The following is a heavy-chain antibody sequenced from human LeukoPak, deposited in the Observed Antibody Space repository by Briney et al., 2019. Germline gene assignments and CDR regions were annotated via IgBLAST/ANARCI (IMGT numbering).Heavy chain of an antibody. CDR3: VTGGIMLRGVTTTLRDY. J-gene: IGHJ4*02. V-gene: IGHV3-48*01. CDR2: ISSSSTI. CDR1: GFTFSSYS. Sequence: GGSLRLSCAASGFTFSSYSMNWVRQAPGKGLEWISYISSSSTIYYADSVKGRFTISRDNAKNSLYLQMNSLRVEDTALYYCVTGGIMLRGVTTTLRDYWGQGTLVTVSS. D-gene: IGHD3-10*01.